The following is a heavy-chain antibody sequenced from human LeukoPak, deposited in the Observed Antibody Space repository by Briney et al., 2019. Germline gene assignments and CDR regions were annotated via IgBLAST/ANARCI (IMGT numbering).Heavy chain of an antibody. D-gene: IGHD5-18*01. J-gene: IGHJ4*02. CDR2: ISYDGYNK. CDR1: GFTFSNYA. Sequence: PGGSLRLSCVASGFTFSNYAMHWVRQAPGKGLEWVAVISYDGYNKYYAESVKGRFTISRDTSKNTLYLQMSSLRGEDTAVYYCASGDTAMDTHFDYWGQGTLVTVAS. V-gene: IGHV3-30-3*01. CDR3: ASGDTAMDTHFDY.